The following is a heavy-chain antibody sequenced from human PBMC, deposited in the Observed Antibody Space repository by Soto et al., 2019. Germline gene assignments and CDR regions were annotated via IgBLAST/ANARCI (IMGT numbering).Heavy chain of an antibody. V-gene: IGHV4-31*03. D-gene: IGHD3-3*01. Sequence: QVQLQESGPGLVKPSQTLSLTCTVSGGSISSGGYYWSWIRQHPGKGLEWIGYIYYSGSTYYNPSLKSRVTISVDSSKKQFPLKLSSVTAADTAVYYCARYARGKPFGVVHWFGPWGQGTMVTVSS. CDR2: IYYSGST. J-gene: IGHJ5*02. CDR1: GGSISSGGYY. CDR3: ARYARGKPFGVVHWFGP.